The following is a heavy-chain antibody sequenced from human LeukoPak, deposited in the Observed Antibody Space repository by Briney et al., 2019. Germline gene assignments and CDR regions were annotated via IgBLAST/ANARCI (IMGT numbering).Heavy chain of an antibody. Sequence: ASVKVSFKASGYTFTNYGISWVRQAPGQGGEGMGWISDYNGKTNYAQKLQGRVTMTTDTSTSTAYMELRSLRYDDTAVYYCATGEGGRRHLDYWGQGTLVTVSS. CDR2: ISDYNGKT. CDR3: ATGEGGRRHLDY. D-gene: IGHD3-16*01. V-gene: IGHV1-18*01. CDR1: GYTFTNYG. J-gene: IGHJ4*02.